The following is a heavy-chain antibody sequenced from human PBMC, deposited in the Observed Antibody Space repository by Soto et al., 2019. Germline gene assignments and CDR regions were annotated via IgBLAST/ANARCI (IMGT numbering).Heavy chain of an antibody. CDR1: GDTFRTYA. D-gene: IGHD6-19*01. CDR2: IIPVFGTT. CDR3: ARGGMSVAGLIF. J-gene: IGHJ4*02. Sequence: QVPMVQSGAEVKKPGSSVKVSCKASGDTFRTYAINWVRQAPGQGLEWMGGIIPVFGTTDYAQKFQGRVTIVADESTTTAYMELRRLTSEDTAVYYCARGGMSVAGLIFWGQGTLVTVSS. V-gene: IGHV1-69*01.